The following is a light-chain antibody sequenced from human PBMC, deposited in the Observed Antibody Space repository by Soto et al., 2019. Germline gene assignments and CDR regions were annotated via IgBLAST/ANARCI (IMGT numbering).Light chain of an antibody. J-gene: IGKJ4*01. V-gene: IGKV1-8*01. CDR1: QGISSY. CDR2: AAS. Sequence: AIRMTQSPSSFSASTGDRVTITCRASQGISSYLAWYQQKPGKAPKLLISAASTLQSGVPSRFSGSGSGTDFTLTISCLQSEDFATYYCQQYYSYPTFGGGTKVEIK. CDR3: QQYYSYPT.